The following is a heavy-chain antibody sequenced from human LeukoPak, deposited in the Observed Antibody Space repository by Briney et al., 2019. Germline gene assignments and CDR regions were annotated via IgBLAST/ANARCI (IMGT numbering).Heavy chain of an antibody. CDR2: ISYDGSNK. D-gene: IGHD6-19*01. J-gene: IGHJ4*02. CDR1: GFTFSSYG. Sequence: GRSLRLSCAASGFTFSSYGMHWVRQAPGKGLEWVAVISYDGSNKYYADSVKGRFTISRDNSKNTLYLQMNSLRAEDTAVYYCAKAGGSGWYPDFDYWGQGTLVTASS. CDR3: AKAGGSGWYPDFDY. V-gene: IGHV3-30*18.